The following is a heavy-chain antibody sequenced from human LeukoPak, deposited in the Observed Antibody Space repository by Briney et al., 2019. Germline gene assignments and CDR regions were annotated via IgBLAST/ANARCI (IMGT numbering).Heavy chain of an antibody. CDR3: ARHLGSYGEFDY. Sequence: GESPKITCRGSGYSFTSYYIGCLRQLPRKGLEWMGIIYPDDSDTKYSPSFKGQVTISADTSVSTSYLQWSSLTAADTAVYYCARHLGSYGEFDYWGQGTLVTVSS. CDR2: IYPDDSDT. J-gene: IGHJ4*02. CDR1: GYSFTSYY. V-gene: IGHV5-51*01. D-gene: IGHD1-26*01.